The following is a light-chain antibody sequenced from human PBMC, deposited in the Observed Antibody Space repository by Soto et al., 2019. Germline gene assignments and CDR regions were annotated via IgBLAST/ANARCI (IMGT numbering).Light chain of an antibody. Sequence: QSALTQPASVSGSPGQSITISCTGTSSDVGGYNFVSWYQHHPDKAPTLIIFEVSNRPSGVSNRFSGSKSGNTASLTISGLQAEDEADYHCSSYTDSLTVVFGGGTKLTVL. CDR1: SSDVGGYNF. CDR3: SSYTDSLTVV. CDR2: EVS. J-gene: IGLJ2*01. V-gene: IGLV2-14*01.